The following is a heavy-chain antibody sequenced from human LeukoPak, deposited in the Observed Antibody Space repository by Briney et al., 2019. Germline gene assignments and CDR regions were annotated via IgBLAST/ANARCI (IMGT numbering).Heavy chain of an antibody. V-gene: IGHV3-7*04. J-gene: IGHJ4*02. Sequence: GGPLRLSCAASGSTFSNYSMSWVRRAPGKELEWVANINQDGSDKYYADSVKGRFTISRDNAKNSLYLQMNSLRAEDPSVYYCGRGRRTSGNSYGDSWGQGTLVTVSS. CDR3: GRGRRTSGNSYGDS. CDR2: INQDGSDK. CDR1: GSTFSNYS. D-gene: IGHD5-18*01.